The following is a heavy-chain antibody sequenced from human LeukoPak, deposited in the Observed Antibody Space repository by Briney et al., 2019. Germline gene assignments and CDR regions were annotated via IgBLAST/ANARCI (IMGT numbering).Heavy chain of an antibody. D-gene: IGHD3-3*01. J-gene: IGHJ4*02. CDR1: GGSISMSSYY. CDR3: ARQKAKATFFDY. V-gene: IGHV4-39*01. Sequence: SETLSLTCTVSGGSISMSSYYWGWIRQPPGKGLEWIGTIYYSGSTYYNPSLTSRVTMSIDTSKSQFSLKLTSVTAADTAVYNCARQKAKATFFDYWGQGTLVTVSS. CDR2: IYYSGST.